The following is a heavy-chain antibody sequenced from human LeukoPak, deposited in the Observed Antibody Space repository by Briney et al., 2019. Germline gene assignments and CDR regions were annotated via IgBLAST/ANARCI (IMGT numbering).Heavy chain of an antibody. CDR3: ARGSQSTWGFFAY. Sequence: GRSLRLSCAASGFTFSNYGMHRVRQAPGKGLQWVAVIWYDGSNEYYTGSVKGRFTISRDNAHNTLYLQMNSLRAEDTAVYYCARGSQSTWGFFAYWGQGTRVTVSS. CDR1: GFTFSNYG. D-gene: IGHD1-1*01. V-gene: IGHV3-33*01. CDR2: IWYDGSNE. J-gene: IGHJ4*02.